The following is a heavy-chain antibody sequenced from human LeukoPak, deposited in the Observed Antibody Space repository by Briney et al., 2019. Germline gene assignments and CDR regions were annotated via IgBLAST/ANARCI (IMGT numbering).Heavy chain of an antibody. Sequence: PGGSLRLSCAASGFTFTNYAMQWVRQAPGKGLEWVAIISFDGTNKDYADYGKGRFTISRDNSENTLFLQMKSLRAEDTAVYYCTREGYYAFDIWGQGTLVTVSS. J-gene: IGHJ4*02. CDR2: ISFDGTNK. V-gene: IGHV3-30-3*01. CDR1: GFTFTNYA. D-gene: IGHD3/OR15-3a*01. CDR3: TREGYYAFDI.